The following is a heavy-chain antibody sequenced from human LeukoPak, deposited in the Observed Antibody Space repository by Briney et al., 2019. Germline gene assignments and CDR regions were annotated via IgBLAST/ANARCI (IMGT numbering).Heavy chain of an antibody. CDR3: ARVRIQWLRLGHRAGDYYYMDV. Sequence: GGSLRLSCAASGFTFSSYSMNWVRQAPGKGLEWVSYISSSSSTIYYADSVKGRFTISRDDAKNSLYLQMNSLRAEDTAVYYCARVRIQWLRLGHRAGDYYYMDVWGKGTTVTVSS. J-gene: IGHJ6*03. V-gene: IGHV3-48*01. CDR1: GFTFSSYS. CDR2: ISSSSSTI. D-gene: IGHD3-16*01.